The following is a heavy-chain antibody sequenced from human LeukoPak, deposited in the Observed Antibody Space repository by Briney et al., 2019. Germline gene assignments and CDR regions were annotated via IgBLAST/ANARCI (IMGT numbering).Heavy chain of an antibody. D-gene: IGHD3-16*01. V-gene: IGHV4-34*01. CDR1: GGSFSGCY. Sequence: SETLSLTFAVCGGSFSGCYWRFFCQPPGTGLEWIGEINHSGSTNYNPSLKSRVTISVDTSKNQFSLKLSSVTAADTAVYYCARGPLGWFDPWGQGTLVTVSS. J-gene: IGHJ5*02. CDR3: ARGPLGWFDP. CDR2: INHSGST.